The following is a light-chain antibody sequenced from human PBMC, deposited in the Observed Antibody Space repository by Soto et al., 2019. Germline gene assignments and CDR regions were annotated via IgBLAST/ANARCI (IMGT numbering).Light chain of an antibody. CDR2: DAS. J-gene: IGKJ2*01. V-gene: IGKV3-11*01. CDR1: QSVSSY. CDR3: QQRSNWPRT. Sequence: EIVLTQSPATLSLSPGERATLSCRDSQSVSSYLAWYQQKPGQAPRLLIYDASNRATGIPARFSGSGSGTAFTLTISSLEPEDFAVYYCQQRSNWPRTFGQGTKLEIK.